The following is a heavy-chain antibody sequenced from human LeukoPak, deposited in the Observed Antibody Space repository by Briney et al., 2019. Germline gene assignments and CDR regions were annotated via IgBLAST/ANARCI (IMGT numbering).Heavy chain of an antibody. CDR3: ARVGHCTNGVCYDAFDI. CDR2: ISAYNGNT. CDR1: GYTFTSYG. J-gene: IGHJ3*02. D-gene: IGHD2-8*01. V-gene: IGHV1-18*01. Sequence: GASVKVSCKASGYTFTSYGISWVRQAPGQGLEWMGWISAYNGNTNYAQKLQGRVTMTTDTSTSTAYMELRSLRSDDTAVYYCARVGHCTNGVCYDAFDIWGQGTMVTVSS.